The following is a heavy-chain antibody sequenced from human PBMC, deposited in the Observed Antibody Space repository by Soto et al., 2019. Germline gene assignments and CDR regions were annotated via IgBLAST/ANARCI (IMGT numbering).Heavy chain of an antibody. CDR3: ARDPYEPYSGSHYGMDV. D-gene: IGHD1-26*01. CDR1: GFTFSDYY. Sequence: LRLSCAASGFTFSDYYMSWIRQAPGKGLEWVSYISSSSSYTNYADSVKGRFTISRDNAKNSLYLQMNSLRAEDTAVYYCARDPYEPYSGSHYGMDVWGQVTTVTVSS. J-gene: IGHJ6*02. CDR2: ISSSSSYT. V-gene: IGHV3-11*06.